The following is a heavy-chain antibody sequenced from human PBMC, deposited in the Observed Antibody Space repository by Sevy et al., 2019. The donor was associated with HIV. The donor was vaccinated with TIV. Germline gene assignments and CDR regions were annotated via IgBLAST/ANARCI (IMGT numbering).Heavy chain of an antibody. Sequence: ASVKVSCKASGYTFTGYYIHWVRQAPGQGLEWMGWINPNSDGTNFAQKFQGRVTMTRDTPITTAYMELSRLRSDDTAVYYCARGDTFWSAYYYFDYWGQGTLVTVSS. V-gene: IGHV1-2*02. CDR3: ARGDTFWSAYYYFDY. D-gene: IGHD3-3*01. CDR2: INPNSDGT. J-gene: IGHJ4*02. CDR1: GYTFTGYY.